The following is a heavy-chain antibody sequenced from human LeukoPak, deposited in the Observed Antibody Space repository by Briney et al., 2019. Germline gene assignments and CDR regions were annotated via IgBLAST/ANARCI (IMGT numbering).Heavy chain of an antibody. D-gene: IGHD2-15*01. V-gene: IGHV5-51*01. CDR2: IYPDDSDT. CDR3: ARSGRLGYCSGGSCFRWDY. Sequence: EASLKISCKVSGYSFTNYWIGWVRQMPGKGLEWRGIIYPDDSDTKYSPSFQGQVTISADKSISTAYLQWSSLKASDTAMYYCARSGRLGYCSGGSCFRWDYWGQGTLVTVSS. CDR1: GYSFTNYW. J-gene: IGHJ4*02.